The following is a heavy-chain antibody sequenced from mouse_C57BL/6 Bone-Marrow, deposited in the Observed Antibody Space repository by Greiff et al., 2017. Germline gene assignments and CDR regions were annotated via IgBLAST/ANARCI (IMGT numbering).Heavy chain of an antibody. Sequence: EVNVVESGGDLVKPGGSLKLSCAASGFTFNSYGMSWVRQTPDKRLEWVATISSGGSYTYYPDSVKGRFTISRDNAKNTLYLQMSSLKSEDTAMYYCARLSPFAYWGQGTLVTVSA. CDR3: ARLSPFAY. CDR1: GFTFNSYG. CDR2: ISSGGSYT. J-gene: IGHJ3*01. D-gene: IGHD6-2*01. V-gene: IGHV5-6*01.